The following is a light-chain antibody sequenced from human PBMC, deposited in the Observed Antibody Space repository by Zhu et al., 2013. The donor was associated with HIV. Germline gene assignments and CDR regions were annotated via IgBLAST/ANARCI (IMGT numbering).Light chain of an antibody. J-gene: IGLJ1*01. CDR1: SSDFNTYKY. Sequence: QSALTQPASVSGSPGQSITISCTGISSDFNTYKYVSWYQQHPGKAPKLIIYEVNNRPSGISNRFSGSKSGNTASLTISGLQAEDEGEYYCSSYTSTSTVFGSGTEVIVL. CDR2: EVN. V-gene: IGLV2-14*01. CDR3: SSYTSTSTV.